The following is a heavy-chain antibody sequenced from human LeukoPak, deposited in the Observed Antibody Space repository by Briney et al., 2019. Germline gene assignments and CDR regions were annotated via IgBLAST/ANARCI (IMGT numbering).Heavy chain of an antibody. CDR3: ARDGSSGFDY. J-gene: IGHJ4*02. Sequence: GGSLRLSCAASGFTFSSYEINWVRQAPGRGLEWVSYISSSSSYIYYADSVKGRFTISRDNAKNSLYLQMNSLRAEDTAVYYCARDGSSGFDYWGQGTLVTVSS. CDR2: ISSSSSYI. V-gene: IGHV3-21*05. D-gene: IGHD6-19*01. CDR1: GFTFSSYE.